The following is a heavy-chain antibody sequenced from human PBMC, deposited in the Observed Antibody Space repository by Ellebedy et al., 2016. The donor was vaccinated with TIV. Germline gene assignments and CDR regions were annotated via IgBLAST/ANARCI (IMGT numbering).Heavy chain of an antibody. CDR3: ARDRGATFDS. Sequence: PGGSLRLSCVASEWGFNNFGMHWVRQATGKGWEGVAVISYDGTKGYYADSAKGRFTISRDNSKNTLYLQMSILNGDDTSRYSCARDRGATFDSWGQGTLVTVAS. J-gene: IGHJ4*02. V-gene: IGHV3-30*19. D-gene: IGHD5-24*01. CDR2: ISYDGTKG. CDR1: EWGFNNFG.